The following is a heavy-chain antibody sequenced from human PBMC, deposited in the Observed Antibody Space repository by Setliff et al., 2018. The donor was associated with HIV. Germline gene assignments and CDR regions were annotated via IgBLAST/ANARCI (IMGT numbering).Heavy chain of an antibody. CDR2: VYYTGKI. Sequence: PSETLSLTCSVSGGSLISGGYYWSWIRQHPGKGLEWIGYVYYTGKIYYNPSLESRISMSVDTSKNQFSLKLTSVTAADTAIYYCARDLTSNSNCFEPWGQGTQVTVS. CDR3: ARDLTSNSNCFEP. J-gene: IGHJ5*02. V-gene: IGHV4-31*03. D-gene: IGHD4-4*01. CDR1: GGSLISGGYY.